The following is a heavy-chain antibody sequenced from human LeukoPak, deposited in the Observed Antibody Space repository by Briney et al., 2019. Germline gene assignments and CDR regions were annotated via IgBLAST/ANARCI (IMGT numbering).Heavy chain of an antibody. D-gene: IGHD4-17*01. V-gene: IGHV4-4*07. Sequence: SETLSLTCTVSGGSISSYYWSWIRQPAGKGLEWIGRIYTSESTNYNPSLKSRVTISVDTSKNQFSLKLSSVTAADTAVYYCARPLRGIYGDWFDPWGQGTLVTVSS. J-gene: IGHJ5*02. CDR1: GGSISSYY. CDR2: IYTSEST. CDR3: ARPLRGIYGDWFDP.